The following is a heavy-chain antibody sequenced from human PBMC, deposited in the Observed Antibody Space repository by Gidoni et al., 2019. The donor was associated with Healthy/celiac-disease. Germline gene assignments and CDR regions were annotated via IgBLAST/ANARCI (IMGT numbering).Heavy chain of an antibody. J-gene: IGHJ3*02. V-gene: IGHV4-31*03. CDR2: ISYGGST. CDR1: GGTFSRGGSY. CDR3: ARGPNYYDSSGYKVGAFDI. Sequence: QVQLQESGPGLVKPSQTLSLTCTVPGGTFSRGGSYWSWIRQHPGKGLEWIGYISYGGSTYYNPALKSRVTISVDTSKNQFSLKLSSVTAADTAVYYCARGPNYYDSSGYKVGAFDIWGQGTMVTVSS. D-gene: IGHD3-22*01.